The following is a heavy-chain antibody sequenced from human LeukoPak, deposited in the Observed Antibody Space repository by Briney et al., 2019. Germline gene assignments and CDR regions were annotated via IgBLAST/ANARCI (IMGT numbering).Heavy chain of an antibody. V-gene: IGHV1-2*02. CDR2: INPHSGVT. D-gene: IGHD3-10*01. CDR1: GYTFTGYY. J-gene: IGHJ4*02. CDR3: ARYYYASGVFDY. Sequence: GASVKVSCKVFGYTFTGYYIHWVRQAPGQGLEWMGWINPHSGVTNYAQNFQGRVTLTRDTTISTAYMELSRLRSDDTAVYYCARYYYASGVFDYWGQGTLVTVSS.